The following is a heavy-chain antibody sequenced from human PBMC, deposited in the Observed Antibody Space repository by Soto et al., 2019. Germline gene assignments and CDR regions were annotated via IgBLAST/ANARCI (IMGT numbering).Heavy chain of an antibody. CDR1: GFTFSSYG. V-gene: IGHV3-30*18. J-gene: IGHJ4*02. Sequence: VQLVESGGGVVQPGRSLRLSCAASGFTFSSYGMHWVRQAPGKGLEWVAVISYDGSNKYYADSVKGRFTISRDNSKNTLYLQMNSLRAEDTAVYYCAKDRRYYDFWSGYPHWGQGTLVTVSS. D-gene: IGHD3-3*01. CDR2: ISYDGSNK. CDR3: AKDRRYYDFWSGYPH.